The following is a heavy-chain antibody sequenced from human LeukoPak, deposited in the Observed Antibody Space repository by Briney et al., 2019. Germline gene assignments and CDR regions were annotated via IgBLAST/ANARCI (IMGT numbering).Heavy chain of an antibody. Sequence: GESLQISCQGSGYNFPIYWNGWVRQMPGQGLEWMGIIYPDDSNTIYGPSFQGQVTISADKSINTAYLEWSSLKASDTAIYYCARQGAAGKYYYYYMDVWGKGPRSPSP. V-gene: IGHV5-51*01. CDR2: IYPDDSNT. CDR3: ARQGAAGKYYYYYMDV. CDR1: GYNFPIYW. J-gene: IGHJ6*03. D-gene: IGHD6-13*01.